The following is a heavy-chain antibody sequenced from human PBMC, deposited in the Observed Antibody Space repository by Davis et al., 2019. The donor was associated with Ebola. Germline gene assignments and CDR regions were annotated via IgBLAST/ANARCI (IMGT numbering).Heavy chain of an antibody. CDR2: ISDDGNYI. V-gene: IGHV3-30-3*01. CDR3: ARFKYFYDSRGYYGYSFDP. J-gene: IGHJ5*02. Sequence: GESLKISCAASGISFSGYDMYWVRQAPGKGLDCLAVISDDGNYIYYTDSVRGRFTISRDNSQNTLYLQMNSLRVEDTAVYYCARFKYFYDSRGYYGYSFDPWGQGTLVTVSS. D-gene: IGHD3-22*01. CDR1: GISFSGYD.